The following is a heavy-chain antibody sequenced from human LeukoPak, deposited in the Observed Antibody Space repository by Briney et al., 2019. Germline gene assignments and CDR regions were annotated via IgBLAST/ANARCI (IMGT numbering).Heavy chain of an antibody. Sequence: PGGSLRLSCAASGFTFSSYAMSWVRQAPGKGLEWVSAISGSGGSTYYADSVKGRFTISRDNSKNTLYLQMNSLRAEDTAVYYCAKPDSSSWYPEYFQHWGQGTLATVSS. V-gene: IGHV3-23*01. CDR1: GFTFSSYA. CDR2: ISGSGGST. CDR3: AKPDSSSWYPEYFQH. D-gene: IGHD6-13*01. J-gene: IGHJ1*01.